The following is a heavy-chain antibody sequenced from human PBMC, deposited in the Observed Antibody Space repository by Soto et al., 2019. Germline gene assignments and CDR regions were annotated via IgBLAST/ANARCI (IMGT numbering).Heavy chain of an antibody. CDR3: ARLVYDTRLNYMHFDF. V-gene: IGHV4-4*02. CDR2: IFHDGTA. J-gene: IGHJ4*02. D-gene: IGHD3-10*01. Sequence: SETLSLTCAVSGISISSGNWWTWVRQSPQRGLEYIGEIFHDGTANYYPSFERRVAISVDTSKNQFSLKLTSVTAADTAIYFCARLVYDTRLNYMHFDFWGQGTLVTVSS. CDR1: GISISSGNW.